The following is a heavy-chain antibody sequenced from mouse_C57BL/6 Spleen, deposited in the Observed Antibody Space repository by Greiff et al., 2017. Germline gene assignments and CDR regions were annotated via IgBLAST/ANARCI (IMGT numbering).Heavy chain of an antibody. J-gene: IGHJ2*01. CDR3: ARRGSNYGYFDY. CDR1: GFTFSDYY. CDR2: ISNGGGST. D-gene: IGHD2-5*01. Sequence: EVMLVESGGGLVQPGGSLKLSCAASGFTFSDYYMYWVRQTPEKRLEWVAYISNGGGSTYYPDTVKGRFTISRDHAKNTLYLQMSRLKSEDTAMYYCARRGSNYGYFDYWGQGTTLTVSS. V-gene: IGHV5-12*01.